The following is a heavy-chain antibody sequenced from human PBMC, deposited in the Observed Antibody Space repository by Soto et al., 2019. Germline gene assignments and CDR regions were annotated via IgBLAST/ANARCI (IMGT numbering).Heavy chain of an antibody. CDR1: GFTFDDYA. J-gene: IGHJ4*02. CDR2: ISWNSGSI. V-gene: IGHV3-9*01. CDR3: AKDTYYGSGRGIDY. D-gene: IGHD3-10*01. Sequence: GGSLRLSCAASGFTFDDYAMHWVRQAPGKGLEWVSGISWNSGSIGYAESVKGRFTISRDNAKNSLYLQMNSLRAEDTALYYCAKDTYYGSGRGIDYWGQGALVTVSS.